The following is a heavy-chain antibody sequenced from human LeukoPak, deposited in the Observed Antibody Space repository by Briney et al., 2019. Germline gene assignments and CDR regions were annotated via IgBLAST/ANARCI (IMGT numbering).Heavy chain of an antibody. V-gene: IGHV4-61*01. Sequence: SETLSLTCTVSGGSVSSGNSYWSWIRQPPGKGLEWIGYIYHSGNTNYNPSLKSRVTISVDTSKSQLSLKLNSVTAADTAVYYCARDRNYYDSSGYYFANWGQGTLVTVSS. D-gene: IGHD3-22*01. CDR3: ARDRNYYDSSGYYFAN. CDR1: GGSVSSGNSY. CDR2: IYHSGNT. J-gene: IGHJ4*02.